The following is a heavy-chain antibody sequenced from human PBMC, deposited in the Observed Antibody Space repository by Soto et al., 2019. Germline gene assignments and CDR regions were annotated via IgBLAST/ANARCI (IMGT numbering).Heavy chain of an antibody. V-gene: IGHV3-7*05. J-gene: IGHJ4*02. CDR2: INQEGSEE. CDR3: AKAPRGSGRDYYFDD. D-gene: IGHD3-10*01. CDR1: GFTFTTYW. Sequence: EVQLVESGGGLVQPGGSLRLSCAASGFTFTTYWMSWVRQAPGKGLEWVANINQEGSEEYYVDSVKGRFTISRDNAKNSLYLQMSSLRADDTSVYYCAKAPRGSGRDYYFDDWGQGTLITVSS.